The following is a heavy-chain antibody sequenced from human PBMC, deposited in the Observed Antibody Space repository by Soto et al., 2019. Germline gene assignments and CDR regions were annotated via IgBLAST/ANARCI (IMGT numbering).Heavy chain of an antibody. D-gene: IGHD6-19*01. CDR1: GGSISSGGYY. CDR3: ARERHSSGWFDYYYGMDV. V-gene: IGHV4-31*03. J-gene: IGHJ6*02. CDR2: IYYSGST. Sequence: QVQLQESGPGLVKPSQTLSLTCTVSGGSISSGGYYWSWIRQHPGKGLEWIGYIYYSGSTYYNPSLKSGVTISVDTSKNPFSLKLSSVTAADTAVYYCARERHSSGWFDYYYGMDVWGQGTTVTVSS.